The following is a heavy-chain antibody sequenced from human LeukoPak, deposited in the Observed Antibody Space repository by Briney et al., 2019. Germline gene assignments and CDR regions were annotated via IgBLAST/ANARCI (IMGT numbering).Heavy chain of an antibody. CDR2: IWYDGSNK. CDR3: ARRNELVNNVWGLDY. J-gene: IGHJ4*02. CDR1: GFTFSSYG. V-gene: IGHV3-33*01. D-gene: IGHD3-16*01. Sequence: PGGSLRLSCAASGFTFSSYGMHWVRQAPGKGLEWVAVIWYDGSNKYYADSVKGRFTISRDNSKNTLYLQMNSLRVEDTAGYYCARRNELVNNVWGLDYWGQGTLVTVSS.